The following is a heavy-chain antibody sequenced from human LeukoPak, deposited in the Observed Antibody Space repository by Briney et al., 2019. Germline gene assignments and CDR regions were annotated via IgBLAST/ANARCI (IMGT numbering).Heavy chain of an antibody. CDR3: AKMQGYFDY. V-gene: IGHV3-23*01. J-gene: IGHJ4*02. Sequence: GGSLRLSCAASGSXPFNSYSMSWVRQAPGKGLEWVPAITSSGETTYYADSVKGRFTISRDNSKNMVYLQMNSLRAEDAATYYCAKMQGYFDYWGQGSLVTVSS. CDR1: GSXPFNSYS. CDR2: ITSSGETT.